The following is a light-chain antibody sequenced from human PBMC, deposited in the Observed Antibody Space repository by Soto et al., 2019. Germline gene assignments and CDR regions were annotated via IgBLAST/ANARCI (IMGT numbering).Light chain of an antibody. J-gene: IGKJ2*01. Sequence: IVLTQSPGTLSLSPGERATLSCRASQSVSSRYLAWYQQKPGQAPRLLMYDASGRATDIPDRFSGSGYVTDFTLPISRLELEDFALSYCQHHRSTPPKYTFGQGTKLEIK. CDR1: QSVSSRY. V-gene: IGKV3-20*01. CDR2: DAS. CDR3: QHHRSTPPKYT.